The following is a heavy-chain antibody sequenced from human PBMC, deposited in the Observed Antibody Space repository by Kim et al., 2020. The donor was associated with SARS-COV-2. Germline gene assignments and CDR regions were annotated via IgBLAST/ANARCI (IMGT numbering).Heavy chain of an antibody. Sequence: SETLSLTCTVSGGSISSYYWSWIRQPPGKGLEWIGYIYYSGSTNYNPSLKSRVTISVDTSKNQFSLKLSSVTAADTAVYYCARDQGLRYFDWFHRMGAFDIWGQGTMVTVSS. J-gene: IGHJ3*02. V-gene: IGHV4-59*01. CDR1: GGSISSYY. CDR2: IYYSGST. CDR3: ARDQGLRYFDWFHRMGAFDI. D-gene: IGHD3-9*01.